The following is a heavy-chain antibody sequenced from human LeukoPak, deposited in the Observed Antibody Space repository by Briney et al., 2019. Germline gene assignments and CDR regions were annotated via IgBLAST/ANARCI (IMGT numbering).Heavy chain of an antibody. J-gene: IGHJ4*02. D-gene: IGHD3-22*01. CDR2: INHSGST. CDR1: GFTVSNNY. V-gene: IGHV4-4*02. CDR3: ARDYYYDSSGYYL. Sequence: GSLRLACAASGFTVSNNYMAWVRQPPGKGLEWIGEINHSGSTYYNPSLKSRVTISVDTSKNQFSLKLSSVTAADTAVYYCARDYYYDSSGYYLWGQGTLVTVSS.